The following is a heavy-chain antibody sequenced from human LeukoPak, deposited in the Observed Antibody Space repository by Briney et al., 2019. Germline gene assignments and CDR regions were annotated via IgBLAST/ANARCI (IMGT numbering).Heavy chain of an antibody. CDR1: GGSISSSNR. CDR3: ATRNIAGSYLRY. V-gene: IGHV4-4*02. D-gene: IGHD3-10*01. CDR2: IYHSGST. Sequence: SETLSLTCAVSGGSISSSNRWSWVRQPPGKGLEWIGEIYHSGSTNYNPSLKSRVTILVDKSKNQFSLKLSSVTAADTAVYYCATRNIAGSYLRYWGQGTPVTVSS. J-gene: IGHJ4*02.